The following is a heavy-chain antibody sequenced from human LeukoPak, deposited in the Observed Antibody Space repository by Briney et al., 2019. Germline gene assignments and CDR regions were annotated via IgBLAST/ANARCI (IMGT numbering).Heavy chain of an antibody. CDR2: INAGNGNT. CDR1: GYTFTTYA. J-gene: IGHJ3*02. CDR3: ARDWYYDSSGYYAEPYDAFDI. V-gene: IGHV1-3*01. D-gene: IGHD3-22*01. Sequence: ASVKVSCKASGYTFTTYAMHWVRRAPGQRLEWMGWINAGNGNTKYSQKFQGRVTVTRDTSASTAYMELSSLRSEDTAVYYCARDWYYDSSGYYAEPYDAFDIWGQGTMVTVSS.